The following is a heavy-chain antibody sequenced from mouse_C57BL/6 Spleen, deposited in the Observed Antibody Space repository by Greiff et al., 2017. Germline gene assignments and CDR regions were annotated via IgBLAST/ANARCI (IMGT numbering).Heavy chain of an antibody. Sequence: DVHLVESGGGLVKPGGSLKLSCAASGFTFSSYAMSWVRQTPEKRLEWVATISDGGSYTYYPDNVKGRFTISRDNAKNNLYLQMSHLKSEDTAMYDCARDGAPYFDYWGQGTTLTVSS. CDR3: ARDGAPYFDY. CDR2: ISDGGSYT. J-gene: IGHJ2*01. V-gene: IGHV5-4*01. CDR1: GFTFSSYA.